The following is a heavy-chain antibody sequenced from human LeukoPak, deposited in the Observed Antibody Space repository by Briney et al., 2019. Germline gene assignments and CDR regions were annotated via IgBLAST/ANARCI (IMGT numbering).Heavy chain of an antibody. CDR1: GASFEHFF. V-gene: IGHV4-59*08. CDR3: ASHRRSHGSEY. J-gene: IGHJ4*02. CDR2: VYYSGST. Sequence: PSETLSLTCTVSGASFEHFFWSWIRQPPGKGLEWIGYVYYSGSTDYNPSLKSRLTITADTSKNQFSLKLSSVTAADTAIYYCASHRRSHGSEYWGQGILVTVSS. D-gene: IGHD3-10*01.